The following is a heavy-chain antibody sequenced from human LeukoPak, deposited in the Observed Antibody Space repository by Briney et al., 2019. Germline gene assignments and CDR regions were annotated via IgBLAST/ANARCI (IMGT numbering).Heavy chain of an antibody. D-gene: IGHD4-4*01. CDR1: GGSISSYY. V-gene: IGHV4-59*08. Sequence: SETLSLTCTVSGGSISSYYWSWIRQPPGKGLEWVGYIYYSGSTNYNPSLKSRVTISIDTSKNQVSLKLSSVTAADTAVYYCARRTTVKDNYYYYYGMDVWGQGTTVTVSS. CDR3: ARRTTVKDNYYYYYGMDV. J-gene: IGHJ6*02. CDR2: IYYSGST.